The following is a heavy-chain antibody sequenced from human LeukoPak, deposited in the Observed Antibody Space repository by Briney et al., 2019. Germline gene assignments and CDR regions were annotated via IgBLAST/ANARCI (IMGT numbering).Heavy chain of an antibody. CDR1: GFTFTDHW. D-gene: IGHD3-16*01. CDR2: INEDGSEK. CDR3: VVSRLRAAYDI. V-gene: IGHV3-7*01. Sequence: GGSLRLSCAASGFTFTDHWMSWVRQAPGKGLEWVANINEDGSEKYYVDSVKGRFTISRDNAKKSLYLQMNSLRAEDTAVYYCVVSRLRAAYDIWGQGTLVTVSS. J-gene: IGHJ4*02.